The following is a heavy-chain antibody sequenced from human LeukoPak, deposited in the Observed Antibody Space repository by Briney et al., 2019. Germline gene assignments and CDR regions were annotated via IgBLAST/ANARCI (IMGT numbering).Heavy chain of an antibody. CDR3: AKLGGYCSSGSCRDFDY. D-gene: IGHD2-15*01. CDR1: GFTFAAYA. CDR2: ISDSGGST. V-gene: IGHV3-23*01. J-gene: IGHJ4*02. Sequence: AGGSLRLSCAVSGFTFAAYAMTWVRQAPEKGLEWVSTISDSGGSTYYADSLKGRFTISRDNSKNTLYLQVDSLRAEDTAVYYCAKLGGYCSSGSCRDFDYWGQGTLVTVSS.